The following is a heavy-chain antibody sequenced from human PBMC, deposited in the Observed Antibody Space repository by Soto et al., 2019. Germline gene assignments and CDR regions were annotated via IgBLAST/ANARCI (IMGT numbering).Heavy chain of an antibody. CDR3: ARAPETPSILGVALPYFFDY. V-gene: IGHV4-31*03. D-gene: IGHD3-3*01. Sequence: QVQLQESGPGLVKPSQILSLTCTVSGGSISSGTSYWSWIRQRPGKGLEWIGYIFYSGSFYYTPSLRGRVMILADTSKNQFTLRLSSVTAADTAVYYCARAPETPSILGVALPYFFDYWGQGALVTVSS. J-gene: IGHJ4*02. CDR2: IFYSGSF. CDR1: GGSISSGTSY.